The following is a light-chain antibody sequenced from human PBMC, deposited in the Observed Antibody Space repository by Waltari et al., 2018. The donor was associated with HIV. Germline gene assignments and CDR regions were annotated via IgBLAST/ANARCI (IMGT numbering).Light chain of an antibody. CDR1: KLGERF. V-gene: IGLV3-1*01. J-gene: IGLJ2*01. CDR3: QAWHSNTVV. CDR2: EEY. Sequence: SYDLTQAPSASVSPGQTATITCVGDKLGERFVSWYQQKPGQSPLMVMYEEYKRPSGISERFSGSNSGNTATLTVTGTQTMDEADYYCQAWHSNTVVFGGGTKLTVL.